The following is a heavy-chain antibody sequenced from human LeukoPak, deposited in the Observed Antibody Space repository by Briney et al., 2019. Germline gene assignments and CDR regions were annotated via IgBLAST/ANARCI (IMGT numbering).Heavy chain of an antibody. J-gene: IGHJ4*02. CDR3: ARDAGRYFDWLGY. CDR2: IWYDGSNK. D-gene: IGHD3-9*01. CDR1: GFTFSSYG. Sequence: GGSLRLSCAASGFTFSSYGMHWVRQAPGKGLEWVAVIWYDGSNKYCADSVKGRFTISRDNSKNTLYLQMNSLRAEDTAVYYCARDAGRYFDWLGYWGQGTLVTVSS. V-gene: IGHV3-33*01.